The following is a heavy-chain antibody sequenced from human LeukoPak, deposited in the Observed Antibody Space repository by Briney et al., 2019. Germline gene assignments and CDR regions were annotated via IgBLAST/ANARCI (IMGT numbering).Heavy chain of an antibody. CDR1: GFTFSSNY. CDR2: IYSGGST. J-gene: IGHJ6*02. Sequence: GGSLRLSCAASGFTFSSNYMSWVRQAPGKGLEWVSVIYSGGSTYYADSVKGRFTISRDNSKNTLYLQMNSLRAEDTAVYYCARDHPYYDFWSGYYNPNGMDVWGQGTTVTVSS. D-gene: IGHD3-3*01. CDR3: ARDHPYYDFWSGYYNPNGMDV. V-gene: IGHV3-53*01.